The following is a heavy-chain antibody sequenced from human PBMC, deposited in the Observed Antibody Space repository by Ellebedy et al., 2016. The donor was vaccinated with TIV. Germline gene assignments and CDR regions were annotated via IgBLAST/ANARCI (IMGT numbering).Heavy chain of an antibody. CDR1: GFTFSSYA. Sequence: GESLKISCAASGFTFSSYAMSWVRQAPGKGLEWVSAISGSGGSTYYADSVKGRFTISRDNSKNTLYLQMNSLRAEDTAVYYCAKDRSGSSWYFHAFDIWGQGTMVTVSS. V-gene: IGHV3-23*01. J-gene: IGHJ3*02. CDR3: AKDRSGSSWYFHAFDI. CDR2: ISGSGGST. D-gene: IGHD6-13*01.